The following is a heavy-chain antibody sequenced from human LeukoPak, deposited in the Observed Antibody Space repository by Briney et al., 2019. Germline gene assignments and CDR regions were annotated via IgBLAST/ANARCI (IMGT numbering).Heavy chain of an antibody. D-gene: IGHD1-1*01. V-gene: IGHV1-8*01. CDR3: ARDFLEGMDV. CDR1: GYTFTSYD. J-gene: IGHJ6*02. CDR2: MSPNSGNT. Sequence: ASVKVSCKASGYTFTSYDINWVRQATAQGLEWMGWMSPNSGNTGYAQKFQGRVTMTRNTSMSTAYMELSSLRSEDTAVYYCARDFLEGMDVWGQGTTVTVSS.